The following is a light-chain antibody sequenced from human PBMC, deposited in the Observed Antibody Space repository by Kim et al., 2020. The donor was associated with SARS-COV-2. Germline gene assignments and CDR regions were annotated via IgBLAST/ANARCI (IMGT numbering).Light chain of an antibody. V-gene: IGLV3-25*03. CDR1: ALPKQY. CDR2: KDS. CDR3: QSADSTGTYVV. J-gene: IGLJ2*01. Sequence: PGQTARITCSGDALPKQYAYWYQQKPGQAPVLVIYKDSERPSGIPERFSGSSSGTTVTLTISGVQAEDEADYYCQSADSTGTYVVFGGGTQLTVL.